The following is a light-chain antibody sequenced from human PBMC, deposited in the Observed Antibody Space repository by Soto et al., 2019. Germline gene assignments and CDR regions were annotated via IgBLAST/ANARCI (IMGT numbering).Light chain of an antibody. CDR3: LQVYNFPRT. J-gene: IGKJ1*01. V-gene: IGKV3-15*01. CDR2: GAS. CDR1: QSVSSD. Sequence: EIVLTHSPSSLSVSTGERATLSCSASQSVSSDLAWYHQKPGQAPRLLIYGASTRATGIPSTFSGSGSGTDFTLTINSLHPEDFATYYCLQVYNFPRTFGQGTKVDIK.